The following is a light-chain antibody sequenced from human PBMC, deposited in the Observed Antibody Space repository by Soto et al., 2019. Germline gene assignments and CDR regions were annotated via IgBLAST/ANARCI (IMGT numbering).Light chain of an antibody. J-gene: IGLJ2*01. Sequence: QSALNQPASVSGSPGQSITISCTGTSSDVGSYNIVSWYQQHPGKAPKLMIQEVTKRTSGVSNRFSGSKSGNTASLTISGLQAEDEADYYCSSYAGTSTFVVFGGGTKLTVL. CDR1: SSDVGSYNI. CDR3: SSYAGTSTFVV. V-gene: IGLV2-23*02. CDR2: EVT.